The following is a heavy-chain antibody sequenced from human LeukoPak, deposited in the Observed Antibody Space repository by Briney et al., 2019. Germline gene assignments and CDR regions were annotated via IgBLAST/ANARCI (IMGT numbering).Heavy chain of an antibody. V-gene: IGHV4-59*01. CDR2: ISSSGST. CDR1: GGSISRFY. D-gene: IGHD3-16*01. Sequence: ETLSLTCTVSGGSISRFYWSWIRQPPGKGLEWIGYISSSGSTNYSPSLKNRVTISIDTSKSQFSLRLSSVTAADTAVYYCAKSRGLGNYFDSWGQGTLVTASS. CDR3: AKSRGLGNYFDS. J-gene: IGHJ4*02.